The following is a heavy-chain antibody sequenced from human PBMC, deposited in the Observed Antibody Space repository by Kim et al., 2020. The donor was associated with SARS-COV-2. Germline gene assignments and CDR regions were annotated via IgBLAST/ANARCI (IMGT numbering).Heavy chain of an antibody. CDR2: ISRSSITV. J-gene: IGHJ6*04. CDR3: ARCPLSMIMVRGMITNTLFDYYNMDA. V-gene: IGHV3-48*02. Sequence: GGSLRLSWTVSGFNFNSYSMNRVRQAPVKGREWGAYISRSSITVYYACSVRGRFTTSRDHAKNSLFLQMTSLRDDDTAAYYCARCPLSMIMVRGMITNTLFDYYNMDAWGKGATVTVSP. CDR1: GFNFNSYS. D-gene: IGHD3-10*01.